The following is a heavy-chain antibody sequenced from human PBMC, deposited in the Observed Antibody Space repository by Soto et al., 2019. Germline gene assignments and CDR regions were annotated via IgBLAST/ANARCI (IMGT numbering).Heavy chain of an antibody. V-gene: IGHV4-39*01. Sequence: QLQLQESGPGLVKPSETLSLTCTVSGGSISSSSYYWGWIRQPPGKGLEWIGSIYYSGSTYYNPSLKSRVTISVDTSKNQFSLKLSSVTAADTAVYYCARHRAACLIVAPFDYWGQGTLVTVSS. J-gene: IGHJ4*02. CDR3: ARHRAACLIVAPFDY. CDR2: IYYSGST. CDR1: GGSISSSSYY. D-gene: IGHD5-12*01.